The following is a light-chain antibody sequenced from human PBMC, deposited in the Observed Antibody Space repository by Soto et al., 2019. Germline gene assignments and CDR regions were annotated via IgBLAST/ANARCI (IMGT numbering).Light chain of an antibody. J-gene: IGLJ3*02. CDR3: SSFVAGNNYWV. Sequence: QSVLTQPASVSGSPGQSVTISCTGTSSDVGAYNLVSWYQQYPGKAPKLMIYEVTKRPSGVPDRFSASKSGNTASLTVSGLQAEDEADYYCSSFVAGNNYWVFGGGTKVTVL. V-gene: IGLV2-8*01. CDR2: EVT. CDR1: SSDVGAYNL.